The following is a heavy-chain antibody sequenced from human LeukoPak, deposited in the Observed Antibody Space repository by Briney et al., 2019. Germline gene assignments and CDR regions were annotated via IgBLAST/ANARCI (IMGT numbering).Heavy chain of an antibody. D-gene: IGHD3-22*01. V-gene: IGHV3-23*01. J-gene: IGHJ4*02. CDR1: RCTFSSYA. Sequence: GGSLRLSCAASRCTFSSYAMSWVRQAPGKGLEWVSGISGSGGSTFYADSVKDRFTISRDNSKNTLYLQMNSLRAEDTAVYYCAKAAGYYCDSSGYPDYWGQGTLVTVSS. CDR3: AKAAGYYCDSSGYPDY. CDR2: ISGSGGST.